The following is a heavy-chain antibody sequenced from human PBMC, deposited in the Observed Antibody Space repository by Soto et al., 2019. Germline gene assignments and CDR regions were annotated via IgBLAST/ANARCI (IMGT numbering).Heavy chain of an antibody. CDR3: ARWRTVTTDYYYGMDV. D-gene: IGHD4-17*01. CDR1: GYTFTSYD. J-gene: IGHJ6*02. V-gene: IGHV1-8*01. Sequence: ASVKVSCKASGYTFTSYDINWVRQATGQGLEWMGWMNPNSGNTGYAQKFQGRVTMTRNTSISTAYMELSSLRSEDTAVYYCARWRTVTTDYYYGMDVWGQGTTVTVSS. CDR2: MNPNSGNT.